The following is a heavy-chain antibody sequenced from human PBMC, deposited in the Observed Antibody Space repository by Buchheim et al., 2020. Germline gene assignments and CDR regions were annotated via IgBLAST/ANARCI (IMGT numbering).Heavy chain of an antibody. Sequence: QVQLQQSGPGLVKPSQTLSLTCAISGDSVSSNSAAWNWIRQSPSRGLEWLGRTYYRSKWYNDYAVSVNSRININSDTSKNQFSLQLNSVTPEDTAVYYCARARGVLLWFGELLNAFDIWGQGT. CDR2: TYYRSKWYN. CDR3: ARARGVLLWFGELLNAFDI. CDR1: GDSVSSNSAA. J-gene: IGHJ3*02. V-gene: IGHV6-1*01. D-gene: IGHD3-10*01.